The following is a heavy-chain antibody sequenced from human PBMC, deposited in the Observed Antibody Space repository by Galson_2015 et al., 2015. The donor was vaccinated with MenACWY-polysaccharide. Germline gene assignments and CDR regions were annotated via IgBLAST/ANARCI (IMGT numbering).Heavy chain of an antibody. J-gene: IGHJ4*02. D-gene: IGHD1-7*01. V-gene: IGHV3-7*01. CDR1: GFTFSSYW. Sequence: SLRLSCAASGFTFSSYWMTWVRQPPGKGLQWVANIKQDGSEKYYVDSVKGRFTISRDSAKNSLYLQMNSLRAEDTAVYYCARRNYGRPPYYFDYWGQGTLVTVSS. CDR3: ARRNYGRPPYYFDY. CDR2: IKQDGSEK.